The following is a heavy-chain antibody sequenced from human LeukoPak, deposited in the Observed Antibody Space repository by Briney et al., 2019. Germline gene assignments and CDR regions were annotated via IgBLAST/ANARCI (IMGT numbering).Heavy chain of an antibody. CDR1: GGSFSGYY. CDR2: INHSGST. CDR3: ARVYGYVGGSYRYVASGY. Sequence: SETLSLTCAVYGGSFSGYYWRWISQPPGEGLEWIGEINHSGSTNYTPTFQSRVTISVDTSKNQFSLKLSSVTAEDTAVYYCARVYGYVGGSYRYVASGYWGQGTLVTVST. D-gene: IGHD3-16*02. V-gene: IGHV4-34*01. J-gene: IGHJ4*02.